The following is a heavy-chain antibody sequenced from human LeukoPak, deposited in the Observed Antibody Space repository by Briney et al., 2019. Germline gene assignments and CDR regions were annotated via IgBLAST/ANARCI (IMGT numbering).Heavy chain of an antibody. J-gene: IGHJ4*02. V-gene: IGHV3-23*01. Sequence: GGSLRLSCAASGFTFSSYAMSWARQAPGKGLEWVSAISGSGGSTYYADSVKGRFTISRDNSKNTLYLQMNSLRAEDTAVYYCAKEGYYYDSSGLDYWGQGTLVTVSS. CDR2: ISGSGGST. CDR1: GFTFSSYA. CDR3: AKEGYYYDSSGLDY. D-gene: IGHD3-22*01.